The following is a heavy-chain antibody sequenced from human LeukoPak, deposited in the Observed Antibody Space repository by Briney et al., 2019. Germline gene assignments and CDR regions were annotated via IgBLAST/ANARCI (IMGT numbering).Heavy chain of an antibody. CDR3: ARGAGLTTRLNWFDP. Sequence: ASVRVSCEACGYTFTGYYMRWVRQAPGQGLEWMGWINPNSGGTNYAQKLQGWVTMTSDTSISTAYMQLSRLRSDDTAGDYWARGAGLTTRLNWFDPWGQGTLVTVSS. CDR2: INPNSGGT. CDR1: GYTFTGYY. J-gene: IGHJ5*02. V-gene: IGHV1-2*04. D-gene: IGHD1-1*01.